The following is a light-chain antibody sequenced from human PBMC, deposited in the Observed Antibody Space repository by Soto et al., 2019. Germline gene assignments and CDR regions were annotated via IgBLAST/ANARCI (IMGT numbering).Light chain of an antibody. CDR1: SSTIGDFNS. J-gene: IGLJ2*01. CDR3: SSYAGSNCL. Sequence: QSVLTQPPSASGSPGQSVTISCTGTSSTIGDFNSVSWYQHHPDKAPKLVIYEVNKRPSGVPDRFSGSKSGNTASLTVSGLQAEGEADYYCSSYAGSNCLFGGGTKLTVL. CDR2: EVN. V-gene: IGLV2-8*01.